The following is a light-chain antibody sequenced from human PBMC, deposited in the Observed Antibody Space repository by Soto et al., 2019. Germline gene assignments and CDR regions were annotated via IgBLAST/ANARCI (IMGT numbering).Light chain of an antibody. CDR2: EVS. V-gene: IGLV2-8*01. CDR1: SRDVGGYKY. J-gene: IGLJ3*02. CDR3: SSYGGSNNLV. Sequence: QSVLTQPPSASGSPGQSVTISCTGTSRDVGGYKYVSWYQQHPGKAPKLMIYEVSERPSGVPDRFSGSKSGNTASLTVSGLQAEDEADYYCSSYGGSNNLVFGGGTKLTVL.